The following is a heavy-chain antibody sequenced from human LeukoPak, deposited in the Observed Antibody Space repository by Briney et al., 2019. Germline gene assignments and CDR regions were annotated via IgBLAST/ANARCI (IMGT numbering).Heavy chain of an antibody. CDR2: INSDGSST. D-gene: IGHD3-10*01. Sequence: GGSLRLSCAASGFTFSSYWMHWVRQAPGKGLVWVSRINSDGSSTSYADSVKGRFTISRDNAKNTLYLQMNSLRAEDTAVYYCARGPPRGLKAFDIWGQGTMVTVSS. CDR3: ARGPPRGLKAFDI. V-gene: IGHV3-74*01. J-gene: IGHJ3*02. CDR1: GFTFSSYW.